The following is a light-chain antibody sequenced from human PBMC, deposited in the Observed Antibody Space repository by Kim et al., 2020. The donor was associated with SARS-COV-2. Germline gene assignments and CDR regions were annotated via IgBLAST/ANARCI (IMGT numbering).Light chain of an antibody. CDR2: DAS. Sequence: EIVLTQSPATLSLSPGEGATLSCRASQSVSSYLAWYQQKPGQAPRLLIYDASNRATGIPARFSASGSGTDFTLTISSLEPEDFAVYFCQQRSSWSLTFGGGTKVDIK. J-gene: IGKJ4*01. V-gene: IGKV3-11*01. CDR1: QSVSSY. CDR3: QQRSSWSLT.